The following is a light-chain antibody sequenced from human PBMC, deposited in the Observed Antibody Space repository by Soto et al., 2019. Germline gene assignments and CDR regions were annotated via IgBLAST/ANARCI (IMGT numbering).Light chain of an antibody. CDR2: GAS. Sequence: LVMTQSPATLSVSPGESATFSCRASQNIYSNIAWYQQRTGQAPRLLIYGASSRATGIQDRFSGSGSGTDFTLTIRRLEPEDFAVYYCKQYGSSGTCGQGTKVDIK. CDR1: QNIYSN. J-gene: IGKJ1*01. V-gene: IGKV3-20*01. CDR3: KQYGSSGT.